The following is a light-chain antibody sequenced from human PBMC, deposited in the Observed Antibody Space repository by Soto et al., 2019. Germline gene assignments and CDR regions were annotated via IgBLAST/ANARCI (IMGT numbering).Light chain of an antibody. CDR3: QHYGGSLYT. CDR1: QSVSSNY. V-gene: IGKV3-20*01. CDR2: GAS. Sequence: EIVLTQSPGTLSLSPGERATLSCRASQSVSSNYLTWYQQKPGQAPRLLIYGASSRATGIPDRFSGSGSGTDFTLTISGLDPEDFEVYYCQHYGGSLYTFGQGTKLEIK. J-gene: IGKJ2*01.